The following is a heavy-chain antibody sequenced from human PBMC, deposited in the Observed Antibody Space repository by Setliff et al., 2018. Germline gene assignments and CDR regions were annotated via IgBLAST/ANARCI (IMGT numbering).Heavy chain of an antibody. Sequence: PGGSLRLSCAASGFAFSSYSMNWVRQAPGKGLECVSSISAGTTYIYYADSVKGRFTISRDNAKNSLYLEMNSLRAEDTAVYYCARDGDCSSTSCYGVDAFDIWGQGTMVTVSS. V-gene: IGHV3-21*01. D-gene: IGHD2-2*01. CDR2: ISAGTTYI. CDR1: GFAFSSYS. J-gene: IGHJ3*02. CDR3: ARDGDCSSTSCYGVDAFDI.